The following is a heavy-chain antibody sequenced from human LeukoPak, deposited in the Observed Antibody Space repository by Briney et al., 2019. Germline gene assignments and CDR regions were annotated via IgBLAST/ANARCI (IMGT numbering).Heavy chain of an antibody. Sequence: GGSLRLSCAASGFTFSSYAMHWVRQAPGKGLEWVAVISYDGSNKYYADSVKGRFTISRDNSKNTLYLQMNSLRAEDTAVYYCAKGSYIDYWGQGTLVTVSS. J-gene: IGHJ4*02. CDR1: GFTFSSYA. V-gene: IGHV3-30-3*01. CDR3: AKGSYIDY. CDR2: ISYDGSNK.